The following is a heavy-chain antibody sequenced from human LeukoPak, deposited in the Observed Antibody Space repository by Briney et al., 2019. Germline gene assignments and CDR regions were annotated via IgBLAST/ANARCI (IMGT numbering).Heavy chain of an antibody. J-gene: IGHJ5*02. Sequence: GGSLRLSCAASGFTFSSYSMSWVRQAPGKGLEWVSSISSSSSYIYYADSVKGRFTISRDNAKNSLYLQMNSLRAEDTAVYYCARERKWQQLVSWFDPWGQGTLVTVSS. D-gene: IGHD6-13*01. CDR2: ISSSSSYI. V-gene: IGHV3-21*01. CDR1: GFTFSSYS. CDR3: ARERKWQQLVSWFDP.